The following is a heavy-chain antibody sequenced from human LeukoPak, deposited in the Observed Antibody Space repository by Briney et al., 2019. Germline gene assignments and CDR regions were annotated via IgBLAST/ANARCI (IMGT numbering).Heavy chain of an antibody. V-gene: IGHV3-48*03. D-gene: IGHD3-10*01. Sequence: GGSLRLSCAASGFTFSNYEMNWVRQAPGKGLEWISYISVSGTTTYYADSVKGRFTISRDNSKNSLYLQMNSLRVEDTALYYCAREESTGPHPDFWGQEPWSPSPQ. CDR2: ISVSGTTT. CDR1: GFTFSNYE. J-gene: IGHJ4*01. CDR3: AREESTGPHPDF.